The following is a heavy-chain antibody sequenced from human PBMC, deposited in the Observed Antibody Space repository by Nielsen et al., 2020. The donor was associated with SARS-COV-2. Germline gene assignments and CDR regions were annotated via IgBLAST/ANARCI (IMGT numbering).Heavy chain of an antibody. CDR1: GFTFSSYI. J-gene: IGHJ5*02. V-gene: IGHV3-7*03. Sequence: GGSLRLSCAASGFTFSSYIMYWVRQAPGKGLEWVANINPDGTEKNYVDSVKGRFTISRDNAKNSLSLQMSTLRVEDTAVYYCARGISGPPVRAWGQGTLVTVSS. D-gene: IGHD3/OR15-3a*01. CDR3: ARGISGPPVRA. CDR2: INPDGTEK.